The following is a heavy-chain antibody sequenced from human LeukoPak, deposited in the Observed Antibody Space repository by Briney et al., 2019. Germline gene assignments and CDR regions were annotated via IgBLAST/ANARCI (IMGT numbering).Heavy chain of an antibody. V-gene: IGHV3-30-3*01. D-gene: IGHD1-1*01. Sequence: PGRSLRLSCVASGFTFSSYAMHWVRQAPGKGLEWVAVISYDGSNKYYADSVKGRFTISRDNSKNTLYLQMNSLRAEDTAVYYCARVRTGTTSWEFDYWGQGTLVTVSS. J-gene: IGHJ4*02. CDR3: ARVRTGTTSWEFDY. CDR1: GFTFSSYA. CDR2: ISYDGSNK.